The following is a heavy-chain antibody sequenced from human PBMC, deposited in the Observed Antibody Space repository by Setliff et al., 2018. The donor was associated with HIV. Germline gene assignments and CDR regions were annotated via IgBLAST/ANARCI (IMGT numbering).Heavy chain of an antibody. V-gene: IGHV4-4*07. CDR3: ARQDGALTGRYFYYYMNV. Sequence: SETLSLTCTVSDGSTSSYYWNWFRQPAGKGLEWIGRIYSSGTTIYNPSLKSRVAMSVATSKNQFSLKLSSVTAADTATYYCARQDGALTGRYFYYYMNVWGKGTTVTVSS. CDR1: DGSTSSYY. J-gene: IGHJ6*03. CDR2: IYSSGTT. D-gene: IGHD3-9*01.